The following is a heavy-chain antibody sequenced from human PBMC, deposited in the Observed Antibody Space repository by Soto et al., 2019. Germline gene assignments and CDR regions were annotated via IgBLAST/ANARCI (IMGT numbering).Heavy chain of an antibody. Sequence: RASVKVSCKASGYTFTSYAMHWVRQAPGQRLEWMGWINAGNGNTKYSQKFQGRVTITRDTSASTAYMELSSLRSEDTAVYYCARDGMGIAVAGKGYWGQRTLVTVSS. J-gene: IGHJ4*02. CDR3: ARDGMGIAVAGKGY. V-gene: IGHV1-3*01. D-gene: IGHD6-19*01. CDR2: INAGNGNT. CDR1: GYTFTSYA.